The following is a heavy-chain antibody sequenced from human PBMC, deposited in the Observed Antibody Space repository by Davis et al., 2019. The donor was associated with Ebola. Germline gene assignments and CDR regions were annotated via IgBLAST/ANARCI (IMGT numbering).Heavy chain of an antibody. CDR1: GFTFSNYG. J-gene: IGHJ1*01. D-gene: IGHD6-6*01. Sequence: GGSLRLSCAASGFTFSNYGMHWVRQPPGKGLEWVGFIRFDGSSKHHIDSVKGRFTISRDNSKNTLYLQMNSLRAEDTAVYYCASGAYSSSSPWEYFQHWGQGTLVTVSS. CDR2: IRFDGSSK. CDR3: ASGAYSSSSPWEYFQH. V-gene: IGHV3-30*02.